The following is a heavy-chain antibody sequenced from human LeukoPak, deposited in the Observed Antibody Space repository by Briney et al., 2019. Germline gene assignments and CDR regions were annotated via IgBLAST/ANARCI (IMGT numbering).Heavy chain of an antibody. J-gene: IGHJ4*02. CDR3: AKPHYYTSGTELVTGDS. CDR2: ISGSGFNT. Sequence: GGSLRLSCAASGFTFGSYAMGWVRQAPGKGLEWVADISGSGFNTYYADSVKGRFTISRDNSKNMVFLQLNSLRAEDTAVYYCAKPHYYTSGTELVTGDSWGQGTLVTVSS. D-gene: IGHD3-10*01. V-gene: IGHV3-23*01. CDR1: GFTFGSYA.